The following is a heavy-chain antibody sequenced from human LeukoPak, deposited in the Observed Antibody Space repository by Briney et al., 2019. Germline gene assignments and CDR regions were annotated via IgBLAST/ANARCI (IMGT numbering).Heavy chain of an antibody. J-gene: IGHJ5*02. D-gene: IGHD3-10*01. CDR1: GFTFSSYE. Sequence: GGSLRLSCAASGFTFSSYEMNWVRQAPGKGLEWASYISSSGSTIYYADSVKGRFTISRDNAKNSLNLQMNSLRAEDTAVYYFGRTGGTVVRGDGYNCLDPWGQGTWSPSPQ. CDR3: GRTGGTVVRGDGYNCLDP. V-gene: IGHV3-48*03. CDR2: ISSSGSTI.